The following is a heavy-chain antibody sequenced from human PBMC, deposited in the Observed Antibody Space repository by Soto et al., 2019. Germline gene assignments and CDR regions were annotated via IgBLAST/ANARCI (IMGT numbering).Heavy chain of an antibody. D-gene: IGHD3-9*01. Sequence: GGSLRLSCAASGFSFSDFGMTWVRQAPGKGLEWVSTIHPEGTNTHYADSVKGRFTISRDNSKDTLYLEMNSLRAEDTAIYFCAKDPSTGSADFWGQGTLVTVS. CDR1: GFSFSDFG. CDR3: AKDPSTGSADF. J-gene: IGHJ4*02. V-gene: IGHV3-23*01. CDR2: IHPEGTNT.